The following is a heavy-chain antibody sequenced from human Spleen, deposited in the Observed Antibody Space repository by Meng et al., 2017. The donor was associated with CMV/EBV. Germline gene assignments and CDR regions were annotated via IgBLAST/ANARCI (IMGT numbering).Heavy chain of an antibody. CDR3: AREVDHVDFYDSSTWFDP. J-gene: IGHJ5*02. D-gene: IGHD3-3*01. CDR2: INPKIGGT. V-gene: IGHV1-2*02. Sequence: YTFTGYFIQWVRQARGQGLEWMGWINPKIGGTNYAQKFQGRVTMTRDTSISTAYMELRSLRPGDTAVYYCAREVDHVDFYDSSTWFDPWGQGTLVTVSS. CDR1: YTFTGYF.